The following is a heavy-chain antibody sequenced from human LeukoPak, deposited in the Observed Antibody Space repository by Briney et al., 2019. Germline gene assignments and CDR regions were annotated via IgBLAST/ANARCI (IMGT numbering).Heavy chain of an antibody. D-gene: IGHD3-3*01. V-gene: IGHV3-30*03. CDR2: ISNDGSRK. Sequence: GSLRLSCAPSGFTFSRHGMHWVRQAPGKGLEWVAIISNDGSRKYYAHSVEGRFTISRDNSKNTLYLQMDSLRAEDTAVYYCARDRAWNYFDYWGQGTLVTVSS. J-gene: IGHJ4*02. CDR1: GFTFSRHG. CDR3: ARDRAWNYFDY.